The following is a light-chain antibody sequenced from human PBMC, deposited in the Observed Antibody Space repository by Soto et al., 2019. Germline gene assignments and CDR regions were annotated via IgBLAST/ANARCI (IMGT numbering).Light chain of an antibody. Sequence: VVTQEPSLTVSPGETVTLTCASSTGAVTSGYYPNWFQQKPGQAPRPLIYSINNKHSWTPARFSGSLLGDKAALTLSGVQPEDEAEYYCLLYYDGAQVFGGGTKLTVL. CDR1: TGAVTSGYY. J-gene: IGLJ3*02. V-gene: IGLV7-43*01. CDR3: LLYYDGAQV. CDR2: SIN.